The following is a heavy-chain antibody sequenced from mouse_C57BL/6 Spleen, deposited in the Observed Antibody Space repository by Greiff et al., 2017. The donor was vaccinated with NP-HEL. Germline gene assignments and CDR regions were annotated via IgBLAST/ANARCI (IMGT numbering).Heavy chain of an antibody. CDR2: ISDGGSYT. V-gene: IGHV5-4*01. Sequence: EVQLVESGGGLVKPGGSLKLSCAASGFTFSSYAMSWVRQTPEKRLEWVATISDGGSYTYYPDNVKGRFTISRDNAKNNLYLQMSHLKSEDTAMYYCARDGAATLRYAMDYWGQGTSVTVSS. D-gene: IGHD6-1*01. J-gene: IGHJ4*01. CDR1: GFTFSSYA. CDR3: ARDGAATLRYAMDY.